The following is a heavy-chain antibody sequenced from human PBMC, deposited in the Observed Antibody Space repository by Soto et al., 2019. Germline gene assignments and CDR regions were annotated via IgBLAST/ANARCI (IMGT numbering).Heavy chain of an antibody. CDR2: IIPIFGTA. V-gene: IGHV1-69*12. D-gene: IGHD4-17*01. Sequence: QVQLVQSGAEVKKPGSSVKVSCKASGGTFGSYAISWVRQAPGQGLEWMGGIIPIFGTANYAQKFQGRVTITADESTSTAYMELSSLRSEDTAVYYCASTGTDYGGNSRAFDIWGQGTMVTVSS. CDR1: GGTFGSYA. J-gene: IGHJ3*02. CDR3: ASTGTDYGGNSRAFDI.